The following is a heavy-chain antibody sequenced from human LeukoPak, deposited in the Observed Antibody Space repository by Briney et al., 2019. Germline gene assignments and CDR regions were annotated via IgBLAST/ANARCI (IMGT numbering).Heavy chain of an antibody. D-gene: IGHD6-13*01. CDR3: ARLHSSSWSWFVFDI. Sequence: PSETLSLTCTVSGGSISSGGYYRSWIRQHPGKGLEWIGYIYYSGSTYYNPSLKSRVTISVDTSKNQFSLKLSSVTAADTAVYYCARLHSSSWSWFVFDIWGQGTMVTVSS. CDR2: IYYSGST. CDR1: GGSISSGGYY. V-gene: IGHV4-31*03. J-gene: IGHJ3*02.